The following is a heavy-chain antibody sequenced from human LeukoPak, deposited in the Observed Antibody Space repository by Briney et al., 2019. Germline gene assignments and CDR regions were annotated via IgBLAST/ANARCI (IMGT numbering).Heavy chain of an antibody. CDR1: GGSISSYY. D-gene: IGHD1-7*01. V-gene: IGHV4-59*12. CDR2: IYYSGST. Sequence: SETLSLTCTVSGGSISSYYWSWIRQPPGKGLEWIGYIYYSGSTNYNPSLKSRVTISVDTSKNQFSLKLSSVTAADTAVYYCARDRRLELGPAYYYGMDVWGKGTTVTVSS. CDR3: ARDRRLELGPAYYYGMDV. J-gene: IGHJ6*04.